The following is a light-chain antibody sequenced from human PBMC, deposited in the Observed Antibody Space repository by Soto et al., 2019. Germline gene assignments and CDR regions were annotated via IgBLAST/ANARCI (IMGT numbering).Light chain of an antibody. CDR1: QSISSW. J-gene: IGKJ1*01. Sequence: DIQMTQSPSTLSASVGDRVTITCRARQSISSWLAWYQQKPGKAPKLLIYKASSLESGVPSRFSGSRSGTEFTLTISSLQPDDFATYYCQQYNSIRGTFGQGTKVEIK. CDR3: QQYNSIRGT. V-gene: IGKV1-5*03. CDR2: KAS.